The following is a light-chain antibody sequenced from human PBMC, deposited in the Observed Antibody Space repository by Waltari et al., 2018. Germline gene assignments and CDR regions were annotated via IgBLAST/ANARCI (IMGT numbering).Light chain of an antibody. Sequence: DIQMTQSPSSLSASVGDRVTITCRASQVISNYLAGYQQKPGKVPNLLIYAASTLQSGVPSRFSGSGSGTDFTLTISSLQPEDVATYYCQKYNSAPLTFGGGTKVGIK. V-gene: IGKV1-27*01. CDR3: QKYNSAPLT. CDR2: AAS. CDR1: QVISNY. J-gene: IGKJ4*01.